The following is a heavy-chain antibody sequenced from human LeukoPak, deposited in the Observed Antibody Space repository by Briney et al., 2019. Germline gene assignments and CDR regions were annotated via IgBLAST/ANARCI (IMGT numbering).Heavy chain of an antibody. D-gene: IGHD3-22*01. V-gene: IGHV5-51*01. CDR1: GYSFISHW. CDR3: ARRRDSNDYYFDY. J-gene: IGHJ4*02. CDR2: FYPGDSDT. Sequence: GESLKTSCKCPGYSFISHWSGWVRQMPGKGLEWMRTFYPGDSDTRYSPSFQGQVTMSADKSITTAYLQWSSLKASDTAMYYCARRRDSNDYYFDYWGQGTLVTVSS.